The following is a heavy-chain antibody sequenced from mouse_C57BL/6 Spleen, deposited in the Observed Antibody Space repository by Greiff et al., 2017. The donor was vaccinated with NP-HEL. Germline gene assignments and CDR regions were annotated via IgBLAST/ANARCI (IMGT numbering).Heavy chain of an antibody. Sequence: VQLQQSGPELVKPGASVKISCKASGYTFTDYYMNWVKQSHGKSLEWIGDINPNNGGTSYNQKFKGKATLTVDKSSSTAYMGLRRLTSEDSAVYYGARDYGNPFAYWGQGTLVTVSA. CDR1: GYTFTDYY. V-gene: IGHV1-26*01. CDR3: ARDYGNPFAY. D-gene: IGHD2-1*01. CDR2: INPNNGGT. J-gene: IGHJ3*01.